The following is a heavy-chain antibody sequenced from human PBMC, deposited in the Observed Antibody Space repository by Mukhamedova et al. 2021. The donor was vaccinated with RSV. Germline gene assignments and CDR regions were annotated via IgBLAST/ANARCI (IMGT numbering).Heavy chain of an antibody. V-gene: IGHV3-48*03. CDR3: AGGVYYDFWSAFN. Sequence: WVRQAPGKGLEWISYISISSSIIYYADSVKGRFTISRDNAKNSLYLQMSSLRAEDTAVYYCAGGVYYDFWSAFNWGQGTLVTVSS. J-gene: IGHJ4*02. CDR2: ISISSSII. D-gene: IGHD3-3*01.